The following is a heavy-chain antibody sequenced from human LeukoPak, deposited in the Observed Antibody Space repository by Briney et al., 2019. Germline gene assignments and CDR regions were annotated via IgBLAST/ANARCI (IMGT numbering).Heavy chain of an antibody. CDR1: GGSISSGGYS. V-gene: IGHV4-30-2*01. D-gene: IGHD5-24*01. CDR3: ARRRDGYNYNAFDI. J-gene: IGHJ3*02. CDR2: IYHSGST. Sequence: NTSETLSLTCAVSGGSISSGGYSWSWIRQPPGKGLEWIGYIYHSGSTYYNPSLKSRVTISVDRSKNQFSLKLSSVTAADTAVYYCARRRDGYNYNAFDIWGQGTMVTVSS.